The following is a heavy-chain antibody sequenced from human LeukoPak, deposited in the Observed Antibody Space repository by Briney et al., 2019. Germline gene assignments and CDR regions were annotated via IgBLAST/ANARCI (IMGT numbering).Heavy chain of an antibody. CDR3: AREVGASEFDY. J-gene: IGHJ4*02. D-gene: IGHD1-26*01. CDR2: ISSSSSTI. V-gene: IGHV3-48*04. Sequence: PGGSLRLSCAASGFTFSSYSMNWVRQAPGKGLEWVSYISSSSSTIYYADSVKGRFTISRDNAKNSLYLQMNSLRAEDTAVYYCAREVGASEFDYWGQGTLVTVSP. CDR1: GFTFSSYS.